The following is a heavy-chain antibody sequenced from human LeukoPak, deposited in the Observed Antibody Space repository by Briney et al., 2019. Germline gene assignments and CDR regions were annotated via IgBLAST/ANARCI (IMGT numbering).Heavy chain of an antibody. V-gene: IGHV3-7*01. D-gene: IGHD6-13*01. CDR1: GFTFSGHS. CDR3: GRVIAGAVDY. J-gene: IGHJ4*02. Sequence: GGSLRLSCAGSGFTFSGHSMTWVRQAPGKGLEWVANINLDGSERFYVDFVKGRFTISRDNADNSMYLQMNSLRAEDTAVYYCGRVIAGAVDYWGQGTLVTVSS. CDR2: INLDGSER.